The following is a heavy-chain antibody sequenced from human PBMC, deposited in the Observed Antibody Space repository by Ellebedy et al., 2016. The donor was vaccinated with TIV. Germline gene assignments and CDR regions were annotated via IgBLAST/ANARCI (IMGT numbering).Heavy chain of an antibody. CDR1: GYNFPSYW. CDR2: IYPGDSDI. CDR3: AGGPGSAYYYYGLDV. D-gene: IGHD3-10*01. J-gene: IGHJ6*02. Sequence: GESLKISCKASGYNFPSYWIAWVRQMPGKGLEWMGIIYPGDSDIRYSPSFQGQVAISADRSISTAYLQWSSLKASDIAMYYCAGGPGSAYYYYGLDVWGQGTTVTVSS. V-gene: IGHV5-51*01.